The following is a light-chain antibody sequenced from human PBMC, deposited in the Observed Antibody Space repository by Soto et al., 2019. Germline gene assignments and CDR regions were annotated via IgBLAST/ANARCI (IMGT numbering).Light chain of an antibody. CDR2: GAS. CDR3: QEYNNWPPLT. CDR1: QSVSSN. J-gene: IGKJ4*01. V-gene: IGKV3-15*01. Sequence: EIVMTQSPATLSVSPGERATLSCSASQSVSSNLAWYQQKPGQAPRLLIYGASTRATGIPARFSGRGSRTEFTLRISSLQSEDFAVYFCQEYNNWPPLTCGGETEQEIK.